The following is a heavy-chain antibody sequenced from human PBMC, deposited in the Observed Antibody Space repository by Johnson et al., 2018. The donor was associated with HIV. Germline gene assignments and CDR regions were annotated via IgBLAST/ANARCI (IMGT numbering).Heavy chain of an antibody. J-gene: IGHJ3*02. V-gene: IGHV3-7*03. CDR1: GFTFRSYA. Sequence: MQLVESGGGVVQPGRSLRLSCTASGFTFRSYAMHWVRQAPGKGLEWVANIKQDGSEKYYVDSVKGRFTISRDNAKNSLYLQMNSLRAEDTAVYYCARGRTGTKYDAFDIWGQGTMVTVSS. CDR2: IKQDGSEK. D-gene: IGHD1-7*01. CDR3: ARGRTGTKYDAFDI.